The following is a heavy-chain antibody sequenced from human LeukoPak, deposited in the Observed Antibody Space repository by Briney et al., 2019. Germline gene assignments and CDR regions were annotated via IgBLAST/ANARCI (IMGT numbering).Heavy chain of an antibody. V-gene: IGHV3-23*01. CDR3: AKDPYYDSSGYSDY. D-gene: IGHD3-22*01. Sequence: GGSLRLSCAASGFTFSSSAMSWVRQVPGKGLEWVSGISASGGSTSYADSVRGRFTISRDNSKSTLYVQMNSLRDEDTAVYYCAKDPYYDSSGYSDYWGQGTLVTVSS. CDR1: GFTFSSSA. CDR2: ISASGGST. J-gene: IGHJ4*02.